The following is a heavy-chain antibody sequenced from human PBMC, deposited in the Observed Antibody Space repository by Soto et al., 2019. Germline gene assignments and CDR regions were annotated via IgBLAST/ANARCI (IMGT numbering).Heavy chain of an antibody. CDR3: ESGRHNVYGDEAFDY. J-gene: IGHJ4*02. V-gene: IGHV4-59*01. CDR1: GGSISSYY. D-gene: IGHD4-17*01. CDR2: IYYSGST. Sequence: SETLSLTCTVSGGSISSYYWSWIRQPPGKGLEWIGYIYYSGSTNYNPSLKSRVTISVDTSKNQFPLKLSSVTAADTAVYYCESGRHNVYGDEAFDYWGEGTLFTVCS.